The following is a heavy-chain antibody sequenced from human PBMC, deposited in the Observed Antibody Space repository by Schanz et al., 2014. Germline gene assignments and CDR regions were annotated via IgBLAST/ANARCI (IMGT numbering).Heavy chain of an antibody. CDR2: ISGSGGST. CDR1: GFTFSSYA. V-gene: IGHV3-23*04. CDR3: ARYYETSYYPLYYCDY. J-gene: IGHJ4*02. Sequence: EVQLVESGGGLVQPGGSLRFSCAASGFTFSSYAMSWVRQAPGKGLEWVSAISGSGGSTYYADSVKGRFTISRDNSKNTLYLQMNSLRAEDTAVYYCARYYETSYYPLYYCDYWGQGTLVTVSS. D-gene: IGHD3-22*01.